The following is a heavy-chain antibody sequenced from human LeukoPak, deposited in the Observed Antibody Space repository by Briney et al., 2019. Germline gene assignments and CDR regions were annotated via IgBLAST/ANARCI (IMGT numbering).Heavy chain of an antibody. D-gene: IGHD3-16*02. V-gene: IGHV4-34*01. CDR2: INHSGST. J-gene: IGHJ4*02. CDR1: GGSFSGYY. Sequence: SETLSLTCAVYGGSFSGYYWSWIRQPPGKGLEWIGEINHSGSTNYNPSLKSRVTISVDTSKNQFSLKLSSVTAADTAVYYCARRPRASDYIWGTYRFDYWGQGTLVTVSS. CDR3: ARRPRASDYIWGTYRFDY.